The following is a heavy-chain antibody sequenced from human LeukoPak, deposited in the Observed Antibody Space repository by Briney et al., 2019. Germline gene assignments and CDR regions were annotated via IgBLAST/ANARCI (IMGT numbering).Heavy chain of an antibody. CDR3: ARDPGSDFWTPGGATWFDP. D-gene: IGHD3-3*01. CDR2: IYHSGST. Sequence: TSQTLSLTCTVSGGSISSGGYYWSWIRQPPGKGLEWIGYIYHSGSTYYNPSLKSRVTISVDRSKNQFSLKLSSVTAADTAVYYCARDPGSDFWTPGGATWFDPWGQGTLVTVSS. CDR1: GGSISSGGYY. V-gene: IGHV4-30-2*01. J-gene: IGHJ5*02.